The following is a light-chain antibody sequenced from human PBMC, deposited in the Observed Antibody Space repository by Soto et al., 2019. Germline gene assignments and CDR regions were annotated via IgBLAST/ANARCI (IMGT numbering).Light chain of an antibody. J-gene: IGLJ1*01. CDR1: SSDVGSYNL. CDR2: EGS. CDR3: CSYAGSSTYV. V-gene: IGLV2-23*01. Sequence: HSVLTQPASVSGFPGQSISISCTGTSSDVGSYNLVSWYQQHPGKAPKLMIYEGSKRPSGVSNRFSGSKSGNTASLTISGLQAEDEADYYCCSYAGSSTYVFGTGTKVTVL.